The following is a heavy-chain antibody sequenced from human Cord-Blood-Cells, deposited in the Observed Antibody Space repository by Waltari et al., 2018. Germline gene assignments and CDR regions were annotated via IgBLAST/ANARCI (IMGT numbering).Heavy chain of an antibody. CDR3: AKGGRYSYGYNSYFDY. CDR2: ISGSGGST. J-gene: IGHJ4*02. CDR1: GFTFSSYA. Sequence: EVQLLESGGGLVQPGGSLRLSCAASGFTFSSYAMSWGRQAPGRGLEWVSAISGSGGSTYYADSVKGRFTISRDNSKNTLYLQMNSLRAEDTAVYYCAKGGRYSYGYNSYFDYWGQGTLVTVSS. V-gene: IGHV3-23*01. D-gene: IGHD5-18*01.